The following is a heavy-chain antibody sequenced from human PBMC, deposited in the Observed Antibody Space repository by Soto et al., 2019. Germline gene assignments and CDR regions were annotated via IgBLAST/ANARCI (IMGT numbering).Heavy chain of an antibody. Sequence: GESLKISCKGSGYSFTSYWISWVRQMPGKGLEWMGRIDPSDSYTNYSPSSQGHVTISADKSISTAYLQWSSLKASDTAMYYCARGVLWFGELPPDYYYYYGMDVWGQGTTVTVSS. CDR1: GYSFTSYW. CDR3: ARGVLWFGELPPDYYYYYGMDV. D-gene: IGHD3-10*01. V-gene: IGHV5-10-1*01. CDR2: IDPSDSYT. J-gene: IGHJ6*02.